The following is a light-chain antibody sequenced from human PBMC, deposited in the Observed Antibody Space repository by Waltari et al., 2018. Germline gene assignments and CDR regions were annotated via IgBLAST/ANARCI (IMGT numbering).Light chain of an antibody. Sequence: DIVMTQSPATLSVSPGERATPSCRASQSIGSNVAWYQNKPGQAPRFLIYGASTRATGIPARFSGSGSGTEFTLTISRLEPADFAVYYCQQYGSSPRTFGQGTKVEIK. CDR1: QSIGSN. J-gene: IGKJ1*01. V-gene: IGKV3-15*01. CDR2: GAS. CDR3: QQYGSSPRT.